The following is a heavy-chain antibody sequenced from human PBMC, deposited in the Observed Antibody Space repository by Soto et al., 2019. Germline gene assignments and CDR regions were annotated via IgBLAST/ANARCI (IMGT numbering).Heavy chain of an antibody. CDR2: IYYSGST. CDR1: GGSISSGGYY. V-gene: IGHV4-31*03. J-gene: IGHJ6*02. Sequence: SETLSLTCTVSGGSISSGGYYWSWIRQHPGKGLEWIGYIYYSGSTYYNPSLKSRVTISVDTSKNQFSLKLSSVTAADTAVYYCARDQRYCSGGSCYPVVYYYYGMDVWGQGTTVTVSS. D-gene: IGHD2-15*01. CDR3: ARDQRYCSGGSCYPVVYYYYGMDV.